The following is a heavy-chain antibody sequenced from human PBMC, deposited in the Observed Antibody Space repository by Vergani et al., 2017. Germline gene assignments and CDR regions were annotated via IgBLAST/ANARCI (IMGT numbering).Heavy chain of an antibody. CDR2: TWYDGNNK. V-gene: IGHV3-33*01. CDR1: GFTFNQYG. CDR3: ARARKFRFGVVWENCFDP. J-gene: IGHJ5*02. Sequence: QVPLVGSGGGVVQPGRSLRLPWAAFGFTFNQYGMHWVRQAPGKGLEWVAVTWYDGNNKQEADSVKGRFTISRDKSKSTMYLQMNSLRDEDTGVYYCARARKFRFGVVWENCFDPWGQGTLVTVSS. D-gene: IGHD3-3*01.